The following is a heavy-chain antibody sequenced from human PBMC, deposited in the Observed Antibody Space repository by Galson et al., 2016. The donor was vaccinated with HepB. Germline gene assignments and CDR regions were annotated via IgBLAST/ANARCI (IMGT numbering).Heavy chain of an antibody. CDR3: ARGQNWGSSPAY. J-gene: IGHJ4*02. CDR1: GYAFTAYS. D-gene: IGHD7-27*01. V-gene: IGHV1-2*04. CDR2: INPNSGDT. Sequence: SVKVSCKASGYAFTAYSIHWIRQPPGQGLQYMGWINPNSGDTNYAQRFQAWVTISRDTSISTAYLELRRLRSDDTAVYYCARGQNWGSSPAYWGQGTLVTVSS.